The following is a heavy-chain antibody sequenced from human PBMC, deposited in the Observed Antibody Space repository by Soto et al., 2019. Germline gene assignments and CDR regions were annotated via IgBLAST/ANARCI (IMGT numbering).Heavy chain of an antibody. J-gene: IGHJ4*02. CDR2: IYSGGST. CDR1: GFTVSSNY. V-gene: IGHV3-53*01. Sequence: EVQVVESGGGLIQPGGSLRLSCAASGFTVSSNYMSWVRQAPGQGLEWVSVIYSGGSTYHADSVRGRFTISRDNSKNTLYLPMNSVRAEDTAVYYCARGLPSMTYYVEYYFDSWGQGTLGTVSS. D-gene: IGHD3-10*02. CDR3: ARGLPSMTYYVEYYFDS.